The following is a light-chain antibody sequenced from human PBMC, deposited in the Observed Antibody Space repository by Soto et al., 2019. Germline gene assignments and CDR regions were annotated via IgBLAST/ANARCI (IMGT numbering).Light chain of an antibody. CDR1: QSVSNNY. Sequence: EIVLTQSPGTLSLSPGERATLSCRASQSVSNNYLAWYQQKPGQAPRLLIYGASNRATGITDRFSGRGSGTDFTLTISRLEPEAFAVYYCQQYGSSGTFGQGTKVDIK. CDR2: GAS. V-gene: IGKV3-20*01. CDR3: QQYGSSGT. J-gene: IGKJ1*01.